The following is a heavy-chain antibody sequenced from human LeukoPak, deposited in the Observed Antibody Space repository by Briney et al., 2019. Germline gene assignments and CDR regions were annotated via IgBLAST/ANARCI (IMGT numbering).Heavy chain of an antibody. D-gene: IGHD1-26*01. CDR2: IYYSGST. V-gene: IGHV4-59*01. CDR3: ARDDNTGSYSSSWFDP. Sequence: SETLSLTCTVSGGSISSYYWSWIRQPPGKGLEWIGYIYYSGSTNYNPSLKSRVTISVDTSKNQFSLKLNSVTAADTAVYYCARDDNTGSYSSSWFDPWGQGTLVTVSS. CDR1: GGSISSYY. J-gene: IGHJ5*02.